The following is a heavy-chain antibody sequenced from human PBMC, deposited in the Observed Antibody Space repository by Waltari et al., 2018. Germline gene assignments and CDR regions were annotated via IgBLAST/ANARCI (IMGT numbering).Heavy chain of an antibody. CDR3: AREGPQYCSSTSCYLGGFDY. J-gene: IGHJ4*02. D-gene: IGHD2-2*01. CDR1: GFPFSSSA. CDR2: ISGSGGST. Sequence: EVQLLESGGGLVQPGGSLRLSCSASGFPFSSSAMSWVRQAPGEGLEWVSAISGSGGSTYYADSVKGRFTISRDNSKNTLYLQMNSLRAEDTAVYYCAREGPQYCSSTSCYLGGFDYWGQGTLVTVSS. V-gene: IGHV3-23*01.